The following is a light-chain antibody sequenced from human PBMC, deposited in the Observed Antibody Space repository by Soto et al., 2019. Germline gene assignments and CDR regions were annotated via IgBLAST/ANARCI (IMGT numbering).Light chain of an antibody. CDR2: DVS. Sequence: QSALTQPRSVSGSPGQSVTISCTGTSSDVGGYSYVSWYQQHPGKAPKVIIYDVSKRPSGLRDRFSDSKSGNTAPLPISRVQADDEADYYCCSYAGIYTFVCGSGTQVTVL. J-gene: IGLJ1*01. CDR1: SSDVGGYSY. CDR3: CSYAGIYTFV. V-gene: IGLV2-11*01.